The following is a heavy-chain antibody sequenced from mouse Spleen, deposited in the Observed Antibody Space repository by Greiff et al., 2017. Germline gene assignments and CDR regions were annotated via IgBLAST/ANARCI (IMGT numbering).Heavy chain of an antibody. D-gene: IGHD2-4*01. J-gene: IGHJ2*01. Sequence: VQLQQSGAELAKPGASVKMSCKASGYTFTSYWMHWVKQRPGQGLEWIGYINPSTGYTEYNQKFKDKATLTADKSSSTAYMQLSSLTSEDSAVYYCARSTMITLDYWGQGTTLTVSS. V-gene: IGHV1-7*01. CDR2: INPSTGYT. CDR3: ARSTMITLDY. CDR1: GYTFTSYW.